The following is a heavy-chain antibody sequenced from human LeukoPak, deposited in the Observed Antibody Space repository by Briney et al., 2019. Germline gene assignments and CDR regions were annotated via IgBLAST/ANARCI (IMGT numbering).Heavy chain of an antibody. Sequence: GGSLRLSCAASGFTFSSHGMHWVRQAPGKGLEWVAVISYDGSNKYYADSVKGRFTISRDNSKNTLYLQMNSLRAEDTAVYYCAKVGVGAPQDYWGQGTLVTVSS. J-gene: IGHJ4*02. CDR2: ISYDGSNK. V-gene: IGHV3-30*18. CDR1: GFTFSSHG. D-gene: IGHD1-26*01. CDR3: AKVGVGAPQDY.